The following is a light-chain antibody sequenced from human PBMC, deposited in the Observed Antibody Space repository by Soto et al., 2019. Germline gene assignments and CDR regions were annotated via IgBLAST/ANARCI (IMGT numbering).Light chain of an antibody. CDR2: DAS. CDR1: QSVSSY. CDR3: TQRMVWRLT. V-gene: IGKV3-11*01. Sequence: EIVLTQSPATLSLSPGERATLSCRARQSVSSYFAGYQQKPGQAPRLLIYDASSRATGLPARLRGSGFGTGFTVNIRSLEPADLGFCSCTQRMVWRLTFGQGTQVEIK. J-gene: IGKJ1*01.